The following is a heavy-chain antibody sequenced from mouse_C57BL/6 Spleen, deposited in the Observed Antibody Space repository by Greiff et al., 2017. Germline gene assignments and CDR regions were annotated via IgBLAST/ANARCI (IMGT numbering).Heavy chain of an antibody. CDR1: GYAFSSSW. CDR3: ARDGNYPHYFDY. CDR2: IYPGDGDT. Sequence: VQLQQSGPELVKPGASVKISCKASGYAFSSSWLNWVKQRPGKGLEWIGRIYPGDGDTNYNGKFKGKATLTADKSSSTAYMQLSSLTSEDSAVYFCARDGNYPHYFDYWGQGTTLTVSS. J-gene: IGHJ2*01. D-gene: IGHD2-1*01. V-gene: IGHV1-82*01.